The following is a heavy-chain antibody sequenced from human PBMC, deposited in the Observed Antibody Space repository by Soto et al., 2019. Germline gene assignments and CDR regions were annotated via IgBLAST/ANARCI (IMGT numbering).Heavy chain of an antibody. CDR3: AAVGATTVGDYYYYGMDV. CDR2: FDPEDGET. Sequence: ASVKVSCKASGGTFSSYAISWVRQAPGQGLEWMGGFDPEDGETIYAQKFQGRVTMTEDTSTDTAYMELSSLRSEDTAVYYCAAVGATTVGDYYYYGMDVWGQGTTVTVSS. D-gene: IGHD1-26*01. J-gene: IGHJ6*02. V-gene: IGHV1-24*01. CDR1: GGTFSSYA.